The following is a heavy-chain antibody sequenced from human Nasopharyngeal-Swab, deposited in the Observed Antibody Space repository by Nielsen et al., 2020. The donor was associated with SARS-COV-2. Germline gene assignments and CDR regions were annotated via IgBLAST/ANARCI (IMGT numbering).Heavy chain of an antibody. Sequence: GESLKISCAASGFTFSSYSMNWVRQAPGKGPEWVSSISSSSSYLYYADSVKGRFTISRDNAKNLLYLQMNSLRAEDTAVYYCATAFGVTMISPCNYWGQGALVTVSS. CDR2: ISSSSSYL. D-gene: IGHD3-22*01. V-gene: IGHV3-21*01. CDR3: ATAFGVTMISPCNY. CDR1: GFTFSSYS. J-gene: IGHJ4*02.